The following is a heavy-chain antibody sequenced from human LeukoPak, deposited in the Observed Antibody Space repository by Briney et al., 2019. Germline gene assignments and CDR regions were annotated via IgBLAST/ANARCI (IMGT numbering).Heavy chain of an antibody. V-gene: IGHV5-51*01. D-gene: IGHD4-17*01. CDR3: VRHFHPAETTGGYFGL. Sequence: GESLKISCKASGYNFTPYWIGWVRQMPGKGLEWMGITFPGGSDTKYSPPFQGLVTMSADRSTSTAYLQWNSLKASDTAMYYCVRHFHPAETTGGYFGLLGRGTLVTVSS. CDR2: TFPGGSDT. J-gene: IGHJ2*01. CDR1: GYNFTPYW.